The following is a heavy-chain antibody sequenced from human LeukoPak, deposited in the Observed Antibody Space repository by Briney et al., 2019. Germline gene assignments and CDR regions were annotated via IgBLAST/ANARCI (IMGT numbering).Heavy chain of an antibody. CDR1: GFTFSSYG. V-gene: IGHV3-23*01. CDR2: ISGSGGST. D-gene: IGHD2-2*01. Sequence: GGSLRLSCAASGFTFSSYGMSWVRQAPGKGLEWVSAISGSGGSTYYADSVKGRFTISRDNSKNTLYLQMNSLRAEDTAVYYCAKAGWEPRILIVVPAAISWFDPWGQGTLVTVSS. CDR3: AKAGWEPRILIVVPAAISWFDP. J-gene: IGHJ5*02.